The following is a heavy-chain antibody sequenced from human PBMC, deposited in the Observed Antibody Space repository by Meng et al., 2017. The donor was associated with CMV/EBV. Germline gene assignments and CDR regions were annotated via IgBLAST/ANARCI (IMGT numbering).Heavy chain of an antibody. J-gene: IGHJ4*02. V-gene: IGHV1-69*01. CDR2: IIPIFGTA. Sequence: QVQLVQAGAEGKKPGSSVRFSCKASGGSFSSYAISWVRQAPGQGLEWMGGIIPIFGTANYAQKFQGRVTITADESTSTAYMELSSLRSEDTAVYYCARMPRDGYNYIDYWGQGTLVTVSS. CDR1: GGSFSSYA. CDR3: ARMPRDGYNYIDY. D-gene: IGHD5-24*01.